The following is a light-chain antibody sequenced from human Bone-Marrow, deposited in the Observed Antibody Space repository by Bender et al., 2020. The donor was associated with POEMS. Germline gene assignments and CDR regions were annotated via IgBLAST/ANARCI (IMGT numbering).Light chain of an antibody. J-gene: IGLJ1*01. CDR3: CSFTSTSTYV. Sequence: QSALTQPRSVSGSPGQSVTISCTGTSRNVGNYNYVSWYQQHPGKAPKLIIYDVTRRPSGVSSRFSGSKSGNTASLTISGLQAEDEADYYCCSFTSTSTYVFGTGTKVTVL. CDR2: DVT. V-gene: IGLV2-11*01. CDR1: SRNVGNYNY.